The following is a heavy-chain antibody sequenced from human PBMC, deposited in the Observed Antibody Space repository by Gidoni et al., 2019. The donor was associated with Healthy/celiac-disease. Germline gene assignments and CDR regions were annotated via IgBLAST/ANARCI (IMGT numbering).Heavy chain of an antibody. CDR1: GFPFGYYT. V-gene: IGHV3-49*03. CDR2: IRSKAYGGTT. J-gene: IGHJ4*02. CDR3: TRDDSSSWYTYSY. D-gene: IGHD6-13*01. Sequence: DVLLVESLGGLVQLGLSLRLSCTASGFPFGYYTMSWFRQAPGKGLEWVGFIRSKAYGGTTEYDACVKGRLTISRDDSKSIDYLQMNSLKTEDTAVYYCTRDDSSSWYTYSYWGQGTLVNVSS.